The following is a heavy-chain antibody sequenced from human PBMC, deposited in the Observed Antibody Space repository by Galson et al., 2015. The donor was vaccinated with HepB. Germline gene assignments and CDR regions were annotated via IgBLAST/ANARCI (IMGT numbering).Heavy chain of an antibody. V-gene: IGHV3-23*01. CDR1: GFTFYTYV. CDR2: ISGSGGST. Sequence: SLRLSCAASGFTFYTYVMAWVRQAPGKGLEWVSAISGSGGSTYYGESVRGRFTISRDNSESTVLLQMNSLRAEDTAVYYCVKELGRAYCGGYCPTAFEIRGQGTTVTVSS. J-gene: IGHJ3*02. CDR3: VKELGRAYCGGYCPTAFEI. D-gene: IGHD2-21*02.